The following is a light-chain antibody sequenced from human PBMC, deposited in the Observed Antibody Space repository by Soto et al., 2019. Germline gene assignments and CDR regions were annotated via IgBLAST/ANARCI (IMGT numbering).Light chain of an antibody. CDR2: AAS. J-gene: IGKJ4*01. CDR3: QQLNNYPLT. Sequence: IQLTQSPSVLSASLGDRVTITCRASQGIGSYLAWYQQKPGKAPRLLICAASTLQSGVPSRFSGSGSDTEFTLTISSLQPEDLATYYCQQLNNYPLTFGGGTKVAIK. V-gene: IGKV1-9*01. CDR1: QGIGSY.